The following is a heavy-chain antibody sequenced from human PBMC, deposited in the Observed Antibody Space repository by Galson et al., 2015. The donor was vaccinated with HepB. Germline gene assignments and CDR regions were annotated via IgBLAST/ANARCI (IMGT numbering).Heavy chain of an antibody. CDR1: GFTFSSYW. CDR3: TTLPSTPYYFDSSGSPTRYPLDY. D-gene: IGHD3-22*01. V-gene: IGHV3-15*01. Sequence: SLRLSCAASGFTFSSYWMSWVRQAPGKGLEWVGRIKSKTDGGTTEYAATVKGRFTISRDDSKNTLYLQMNSLKTEDTAVYYCTTLPSTPYYFDSSGSPTRYPLDYWGQGTLVSVSS. CDR2: IKSKTDGGTT. J-gene: IGHJ4*02.